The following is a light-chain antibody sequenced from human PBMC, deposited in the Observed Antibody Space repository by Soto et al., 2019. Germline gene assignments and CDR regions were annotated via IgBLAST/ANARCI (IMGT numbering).Light chain of an antibody. V-gene: IGKV3-15*01. CDR1: QSISIT. J-gene: IGKJ4*01. CDR3: QQYSNWPRT. CDR2: GAS. Sequence: EIVMTQSPATLSVSPGERATLSCRASQSISITLAWYQQKPGQAPRLLIYGASTRATGIPARFSGSGSGTEFTLTISGLQSEDFAVYHCQQYSNWPRTFGGGTKVDIK.